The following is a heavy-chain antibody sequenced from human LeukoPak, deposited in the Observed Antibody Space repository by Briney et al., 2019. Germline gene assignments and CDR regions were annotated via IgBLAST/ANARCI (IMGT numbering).Heavy chain of an antibody. J-gene: IGHJ6*02. V-gene: IGHV3-30*18. D-gene: IGHD6-19*01. CDR2: ISYDGSNK. CDR3: AKDTAIAVAIYYYYYYGMDV. Sequence: GGSLRLSCAASGFTFSSYGMHWVRQAPGKGLEWVAVISYDGSNKYYADSVKGRFTTSRDNSKNTLYLQMNSLRAEDTAVYYCAKDTAIAVAIYYYYYYGMDVWGQGTTVTVSS. CDR1: GFTFSSYG.